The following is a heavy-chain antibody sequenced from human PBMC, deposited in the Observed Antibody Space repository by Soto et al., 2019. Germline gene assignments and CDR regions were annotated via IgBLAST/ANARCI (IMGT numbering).Heavy chain of an antibody. D-gene: IGHD6-19*01. CDR2: INHSGST. CDR3: ATEAVAGTLYYHYGMDV. CDR1: AGSFSGYY. Sequence: SETLSLTCSLYAGSFSGYYWSWIRQPPGKGLEWIREINHSGSTNYNPSLKSRVTISVDTSKNQFLLKVSSVTAADTAVYYCATEAVAGTLYYHYGMDVWGQGTTVTVSS. J-gene: IGHJ6*02. V-gene: IGHV4-34*01.